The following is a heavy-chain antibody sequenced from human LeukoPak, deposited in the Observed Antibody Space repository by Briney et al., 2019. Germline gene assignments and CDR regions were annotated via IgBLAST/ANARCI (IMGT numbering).Heavy chain of an antibody. CDR2: IKSKTDGGTT. D-gene: IGHD4-17*01. Sequence: PGGSLRLSCAASGFSFSDAWMIWVRQAPGKGLELVGCIKSKTDGGTTDYAAPVKGRFTISRDDSKNTLYLQMNSLKTEDTAVYYCTTGIWVTTIRQQVDYWGQGTLVTVSS. J-gene: IGHJ4*02. CDR3: TTGIWVTTIRQQVDY. CDR1: GFSFSDAW. V-gene: IGHV3-15*07.